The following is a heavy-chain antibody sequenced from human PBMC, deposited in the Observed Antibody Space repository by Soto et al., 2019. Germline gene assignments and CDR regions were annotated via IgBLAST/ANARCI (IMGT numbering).Heavy chain of an antibody. J-gene: IGHJ4*02. CDR2: ISSSGTST. V-gene: IGHV3-23*01. Sequence: EVQLLESGGGLVQPGGSLRLSCAASGFTLNNYPMNWVRQAPGKGLEWVPAISSSGTSTYYADSVKGRFTISRDISENTLYLQMDTLRAEDTAVYYCAKAYSTSWYSFDYWGQGTLVTVSS. CDR3: AKAYSTSWYSFDY. D-gene: IGHD6-13*01. CDR1: GFTLNNYP.